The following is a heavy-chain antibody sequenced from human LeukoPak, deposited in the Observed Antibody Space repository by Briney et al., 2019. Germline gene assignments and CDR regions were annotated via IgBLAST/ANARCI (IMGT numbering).Heavy chain of an antibody. CDR2: INPSGGST. J-gene: IGHJ4*02. CDR1: GYTFTSYY. Sequence: ASVKVSCKASGYTFTSYYMHWVRQAPGQGLEWMGIINPSGGSTSYAQKFQGRVTMTRDTSTSTVYMELSSLRSEDTAVYYCARGRPRRHYLTGTEPNGDYWGQGILVTVSS. D-gene: IGHD1-20*01. V-gene: IGHV1-46*01. CDR3: ARGRPRRHYLTGTEPNGDY.